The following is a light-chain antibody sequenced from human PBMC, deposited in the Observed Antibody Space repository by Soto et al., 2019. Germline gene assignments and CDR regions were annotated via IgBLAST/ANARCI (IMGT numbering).Light chain of an antibody. CDR1: QSISSW. Sequence: DIQMTQSPSPLSASVGDRVTITCRASQSISSWLAWYQKKPGKAPKLLIYKASNLESGVPSRFTCSGSGTEFTLTISSLQPDDLATYYCQQYNSWTFGQGTKVDIK. V-gene: IGKV1-5*03. CDR2: KAS. CDR3: QQYNSWT. J-gene: IGKJ1*01.